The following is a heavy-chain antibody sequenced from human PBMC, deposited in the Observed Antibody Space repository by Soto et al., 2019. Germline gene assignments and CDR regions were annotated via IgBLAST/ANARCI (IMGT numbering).Heavy chain of an antibody. J-gene: IGHJ4*01. CDR3: VGVDGYSYGYSFDY. V-gene: IGHV4-39*07. CDR2: MYYSGST. CDR1: GGSISSRSYY. D-gene: IGHD5-18*01. Sequence: TSETLSPTCAFSGGSISSRSYYRGWIRQPPGKGLEWIGSMYYSGSTNYNPSLKSRVTMSVDTSKNQFSLKLSSVTAADTAVYYCVGVDGYSYGYSFDYWGHGTLVTVSS.